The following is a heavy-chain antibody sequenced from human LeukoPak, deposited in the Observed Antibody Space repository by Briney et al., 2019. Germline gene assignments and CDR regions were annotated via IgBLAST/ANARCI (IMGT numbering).Heavy chain of an antibody. Sequence: GGTLRLSCAASGFTFSSYGVSWVRQAPGKGLEWVSAISGSGGSTYYADSVKGRFTISRDNSKNTLYLQMNSLRAEDTAVYYCARELYDILTGSSLAIDYWGQGTLVTVSS. J-gene: IGHJ4*02. CDR2: ISGSGGST. CDR1: GFTFSSYG. D-gene: IGHD3-9*01. V-gene: IGHV3-23*01. CDR3: ARELYDILTGSSLAIDY.